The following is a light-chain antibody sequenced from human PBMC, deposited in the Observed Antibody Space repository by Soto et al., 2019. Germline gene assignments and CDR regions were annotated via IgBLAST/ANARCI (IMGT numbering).Light chain of an antibody. J-gene: IGLJ1*01. CDR1: SSDVGGYNY. V-gene: IGLV2-8*01. CDR3: SSYGGYNNVV. CDR2: EVN. Sequence: QSVLTQPPSASGSPGQSVTISCTGTSSDVGGYNYVSWFQQHPGKAPKLIIHEVNQRLSGVPDRFSGSKSGNTASLTVSGLQAEDEGTYYCSSYGGYNNVVFGTGTKVTVL.